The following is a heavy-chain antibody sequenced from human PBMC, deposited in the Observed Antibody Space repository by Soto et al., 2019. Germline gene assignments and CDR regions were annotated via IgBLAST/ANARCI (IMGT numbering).Heavy chain of an antibody. V-gene: IGHV1-18*01. D-gene: IGHD1-1*01. CDR3: ARGRYGDY. CDR1: GYTFTSYG. J-gene: IGHJ4*02. CDR2: FSAHNGNT. Sequence: QVHLVQSGAEVKKPGASVKVSCKGSGYTFTSYGITWVRQAPGQGLLWVGWFSAHNGNTNYAQKFQCRVTVTRDTSTSPASMELRSLRSDETAVYYCARGRYGDYWGQGDLVTVSS.